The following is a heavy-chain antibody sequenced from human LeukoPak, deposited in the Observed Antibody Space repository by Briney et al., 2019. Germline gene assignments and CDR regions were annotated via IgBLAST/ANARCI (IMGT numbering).Heavy chain of an antibody. V-gene: IGHV1-2*02. CDR3: ASRLQIVVVTDYDAFDI. J-gene: IGHJ3*02. D-gene: IGHD2-21*02. Sequence: ASVKVSCKASGYTFTDYYMHWVRQAPGQGLEWMGWINPNTGVTNYAQKFEGRVTMTRDTSITTAYMELSGLRSDDTAVYYCASRLQIVVVTDYDAFDIWGQGTTVTVSS. CDR1: GYTFTDYY. CDR2: INPNTGVT.